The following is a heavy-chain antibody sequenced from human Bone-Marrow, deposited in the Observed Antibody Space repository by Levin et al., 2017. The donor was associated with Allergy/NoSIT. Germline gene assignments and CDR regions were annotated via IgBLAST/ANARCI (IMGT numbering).Heavy chain of an antibody. V-gene: IGHV1-69*13. D-gene: IGHD6-19*01. CDR3: ARETRGRSSGWYDPRRGFDY. CDR2: IIPIFGTA. J-gene: IGHJ4*02. Sequence: SVKVSCKASGGTFSSYAISWVRQAPGQGLEWMGGIIPIFGTANYAQKFQGRVTITADESTSTAYMELSSLRSEDTAVYYCARETRGRSSGWYDPRRGFDYWGQGTLVTVSS. CDR1: GGTFSSYA.